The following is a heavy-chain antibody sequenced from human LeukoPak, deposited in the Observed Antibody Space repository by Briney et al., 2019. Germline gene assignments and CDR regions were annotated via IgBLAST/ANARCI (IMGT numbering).Heavy chain of an antibody. V-gene: IGHV3-9*01. D-gene: IGHD6-19*01. CDR1: GFKFDDYG. Sequence: PGGSLRLSCTASGFKFDDYGMTWVRQAPGKGLEWVSGISWNSGSIGYADSVKGRFTISRDNAKNSLYLQMNSLRAEDTALYYCAKGADGGLVYFDYWGQGTLVTVSS. J-gene: IGHJ4*02. CDR3: AKGADGGLVYFDY. CDR2: ISWNSGSI.